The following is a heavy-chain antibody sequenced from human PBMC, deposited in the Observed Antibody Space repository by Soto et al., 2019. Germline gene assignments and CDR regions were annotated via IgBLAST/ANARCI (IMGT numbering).Heavy chain of an antibody. D-gene: IGHD6-13*01. Sequence: SETLSLTCAVSGGSISSSNWWSWVRQPPGKGLEWIGEIYHSGSTNYNPSLKSRVTISVDKSKNQFSLKLSSVTAADTAVYYCARSDSSSWYVYYFDYCGQGTLVTVSS. V-gene: IGHV4-4*02. CDR3: ARSDSSSWYVYYFDY. CDR1: GGSISSSNW. J-gene: IGHJ4*02. CDR2: IYHSGST.